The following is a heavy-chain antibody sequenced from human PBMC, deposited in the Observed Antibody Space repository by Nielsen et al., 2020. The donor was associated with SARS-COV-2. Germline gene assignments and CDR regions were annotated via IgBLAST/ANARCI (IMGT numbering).Heavy chain of an antibody. D-gene: IGHD7-27*01. CDR1: GFTFSSYG. J-gene: IGHJ4*02. Sequence: GGSLRLSCAASGFTFSSYGMHWVRQAPGKGLEWVAVISYDGSEKYYADSVKGRFTISRDNSKNTLYLQISSLRAEDTAVYYCARGNGWGSYFDYWGQGTLVTVSS. V-gene: IGHV3-30-3*01. CDR2: ISYDGSEK. CDR3: ARGNGWGSYFDY.